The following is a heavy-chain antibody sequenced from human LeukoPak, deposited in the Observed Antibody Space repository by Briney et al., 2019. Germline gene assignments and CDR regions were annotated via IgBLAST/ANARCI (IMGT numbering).Heavy chain of an antibody. Sequence: SETLSLTCTVTGGSISSSSYYWGWIRQPPGKGLEWIGSIYYSGSTNYNPSLKSRVTISVDTSKNQFSLKLSSVTAADTAVYYCARHIGYRWYFDLWGRGTLVTVSS. V-gene: IGHV4-39*01. J-gene: IGHJ2*01. CDR1: GGSISSSSYY. CDR3: ARHIGYRWYFDL. D-gene: IGHD5-18*01. CDR2: IYYSGST.